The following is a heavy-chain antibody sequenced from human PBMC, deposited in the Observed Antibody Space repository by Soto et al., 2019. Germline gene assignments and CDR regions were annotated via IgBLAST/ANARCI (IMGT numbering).Heavy chain of an antibody. CDR1: GGSISSGDYY. CDR2: IYYSGST. Sequence: SETLSLTCTVSGGSISSGDYYWSWIRQHPGKGLEWIGYIYYSGSTYYNPSLKSRVIISVDTSKNQFSLKLSSVTAADTAVYYCASGSSSWYGEDYWGQGTLVTVSS. J-gene: IGHJ4*02. CDR3: ASGSSSWYGEDY. V-gene: IGHV4-31*03. D-gene: IGHD6-13*01.